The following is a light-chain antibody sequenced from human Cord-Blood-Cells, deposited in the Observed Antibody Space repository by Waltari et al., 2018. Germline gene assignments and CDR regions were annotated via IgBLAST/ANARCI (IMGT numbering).Light chain of an antibody. CDR3: NSRDSSGNHVV. V-gene: IGLV3-19*01. J-gene: IGLJ2*01. CDR1: SLRSYY. Sequence: SSELTQDPAVSVALGQTVMITCQGDSLRSYYASWYQQKPGQAPVLVIYGKNNRPSGIPDRFSGSSSGNTASWTITGAQAEDEADYYCNSRDSSGNHVVFGGGTKLTVL. CDR2: GKN.